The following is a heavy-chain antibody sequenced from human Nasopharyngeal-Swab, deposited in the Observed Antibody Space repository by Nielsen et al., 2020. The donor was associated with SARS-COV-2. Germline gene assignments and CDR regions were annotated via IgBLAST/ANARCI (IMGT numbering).Heavy chain of an antibody. V-gene: IGHV4-4*02. J-gene: IGHJ6*02. CDR3: ARSRARIQYDFWSGYYYYGMDV. D-gene: IGHD3-3*01. CDR2: IYHSGST. Sequence: VRQAPGKGLEWIGEIYHSGSTNYNPSLKSRVTISVDTSKNQFSLKLSSVTAADTAVYYCARSRARIQYDFWSGYYYYGMDVWGQGTTVTVSS.